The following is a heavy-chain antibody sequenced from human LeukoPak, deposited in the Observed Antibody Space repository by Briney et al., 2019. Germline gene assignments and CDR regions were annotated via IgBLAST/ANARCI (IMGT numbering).Heavy chain of an antibody. Sequence: SETLSLTCTVSGASISSYYWSWIRQPPGKGLEWIGSIYYSGSTYYNPSLKSRVTISVDTSKNHFSLKLSSVTAADTAVYYCARHWPVAIPGATHFYYYYMDVWGKGTTVTVSS. V-gene: IGHV4-59*05. CDR1: GASISSYY. D-gene: IGHD2-2*01. CDR2: IYYSGST. J-gene: IGHJ6*03. CDR3: ARHWPVAIPGATHFYYYYMDV.